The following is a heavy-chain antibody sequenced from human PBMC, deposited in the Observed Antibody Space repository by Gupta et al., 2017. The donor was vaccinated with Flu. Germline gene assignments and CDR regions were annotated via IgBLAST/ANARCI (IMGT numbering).Heavy chain of an antibody. CDR1: GFTSNRYV. CDR3: ERGGDDVAEGHSSTSVYFDY. V-gene: IGHV3-33*01. CDR2: IWYEVTNN. J-gene: IGHJ4*02. D-gene: IGHD2-2*01. Sequence: QVQLVESGGGLVQPGGSLRLSCAASGFTSNRYVMNWVRQAPGKGLEWVGIIWYEVTNNYYAGSVRDRVTFLRDNFNNTMYNQMNSLNLENTALYSCERGGDDVAEGHSSTSVYFDYWGQGTLVTVSS.